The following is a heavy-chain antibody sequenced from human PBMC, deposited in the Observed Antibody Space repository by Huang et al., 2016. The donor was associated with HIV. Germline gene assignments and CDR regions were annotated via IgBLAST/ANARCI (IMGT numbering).Heavy chain of an antibody. CDR2: IAYDGTNK. Sequence: QEQLVESGGGVVRPGRSLRLSCAASGFPFSQFGMHWVRQAPGKGLEVVSLIAYDGTNKYYGDSLKGRVTVSRDNSKDTVYLQIHSLRADDTAVYYCAKDMSRFLEWVLTVGHNGLEVWGQGTLVTVSS. J-gene: IGHJ3*01. D-gene: IGHD3-3*01. CDR1: GFPFSQFG. V-gene: IGHV3-30*18. CDR3: AKDMSRFLEWVLTVGHNGLEV.